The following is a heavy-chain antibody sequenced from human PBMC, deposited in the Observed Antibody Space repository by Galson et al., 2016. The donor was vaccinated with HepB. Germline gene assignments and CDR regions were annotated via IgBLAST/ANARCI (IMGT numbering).Heavy chain of an antibody. Sequence: SETLSLTCTVSGGSISSTADYWGWIRQPPGKGLEWIGSIYYSGNTYYNSSPKSRVTISVDTSKNQFSLKVSSVTASDSAVYYCARHDWRGGTDAFDIWGQGTMVSVSS. CDR2: IYYSGNT. V-gene: IGHV4-39*01. CDR1: GGSISSTADY. J-gene: IGHJ3*02. CDR3: ARHDWRGGTDAFDI. D-gene: IGHD2-21*01.